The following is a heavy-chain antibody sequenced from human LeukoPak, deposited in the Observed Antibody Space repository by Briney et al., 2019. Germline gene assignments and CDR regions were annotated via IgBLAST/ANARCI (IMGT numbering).Heavy chain of an antibody. D-gene: IGHD3-3*01. Sequence: ASVKVSCKASGYTFTSYDINWVRQATGQGLEWMGWISAYNGNTNYAQKLQGRVTMTTDTSTSTAYMELRSLRSDDTAVYYCARLRFLEWLLLPRDAFDIWGQGTMVTVSS. CDR1: GYTFTSYD. CDR3: ARLRFLEWLLLPRDAFDI. J-gene: IGHJ3*02. V-gene: IGHV1-18*01. CDR2: ISAYNGNT.